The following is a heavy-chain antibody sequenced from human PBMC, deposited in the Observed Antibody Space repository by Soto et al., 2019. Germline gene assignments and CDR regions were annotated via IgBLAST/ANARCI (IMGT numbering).Heavy chain of an antibody. V-gene: IGHV1-2*02. D-gene: IGHD4-17*01. CDR1: RYTLTGHY. Sequence: ASVTVSRKASRYTLTGHYMHWVRQAPGQGLEWMGWINAKSGATLDAQKFQGRVTITRDTSIRTAYLELSRLTSDDTAVYFCARAASTDYLNLDYWGQGTLVTVSS. CDR2: INAKSGAT. J-gene: IGHJ4*02. CDR3: ARAASTDYLNLDY.